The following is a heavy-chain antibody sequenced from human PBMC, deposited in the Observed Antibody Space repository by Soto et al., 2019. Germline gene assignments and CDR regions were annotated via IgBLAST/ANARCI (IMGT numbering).Heavy chain of an antibody. V-gene: IGHV3-11*01. CDR2: ISSSETTI. CDR3: ARVASSGWYVDY. Sequence: QVQLVESGGGLVKPGESLRLSCAASGFTFSDYYMSWIRQAPGKGLEWISYISSSETTIYHADSVKGRCTISRDNAKNSLYLQINSLRAEDTAVYYCARVASSGWYVDYWGQGTLVTVSS. J-gene: IGHJ4*02. D-gene: IGHD6-19*01. CDR1: GFTFSDYY.